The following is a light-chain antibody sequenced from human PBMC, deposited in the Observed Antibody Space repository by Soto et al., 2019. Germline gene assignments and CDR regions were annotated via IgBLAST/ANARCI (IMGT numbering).Light chain of an antibody. CDR1: SSDVGAYNH. Sequence: QSALTQPASVSGSPGQSIAISCTGTSSDVGAYNHVSWYQQHPGNAPKLIISEVSSRPSGVSDRFSGSKSGNTASLTISGLRTEEEADYYCTSYAGTSTHWVFGGGTKLTVL. V-gene: IGLV2-14*01. CDR2: EVS. J-gene: IGLJ3*02. CDR3: TSYAGTSTHWV.